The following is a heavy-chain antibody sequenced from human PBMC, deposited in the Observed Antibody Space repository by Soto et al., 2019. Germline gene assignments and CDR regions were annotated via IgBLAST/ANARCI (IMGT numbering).Heavy chain of an antibody. D-gene: IGHD6-13*01. CDR2: ISYDGSNK. CDR3: AREVPPSSSSWYSNWFDP. J-gene: IGHJ5*02. Sequence: GGSLRLSCAASGFTFSSYAMHWVRQAPGRGLEWVAVISYDGSNKYYADSVKGRFTISRDNSKNTLYLQMNSLRAEDTAVYYCAREVPPSSSSWYSNWFDPWGQGTLVTVSS. CDR1: GFTFSSYA. V-gene: IGHV3-30-3*01.